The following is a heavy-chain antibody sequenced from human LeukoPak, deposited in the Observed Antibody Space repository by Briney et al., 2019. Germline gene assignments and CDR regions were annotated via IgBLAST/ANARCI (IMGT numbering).Heavy chain of an antibody. CDR3: ARGSYSSSWF. CDR1: GYTFTSYY. CDR2: INTNTGNP. Sequence: PAASVTVSCKASGYTFTSYYMHWVRQAPGQGLEWMGWINTNTGNPTYAQGFTGRFVFSLDTSVSTAYLQISSLKAEDTAVYYCARGSYSSSWFWGQGTLVTVSS. J-gene: IGHJ4*02. D-gene: IGHD6-13*01. V-gene: IGHV7-4-1*02.